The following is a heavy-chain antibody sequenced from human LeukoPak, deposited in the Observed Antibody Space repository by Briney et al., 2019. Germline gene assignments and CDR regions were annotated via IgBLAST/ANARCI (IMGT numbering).Heavy chain of an antibody. J-gene: IGHJ6*03. CDR1: GGSISSSSYY. CDR2: IYYSGST. Sequence: PSETLSLTCTVSGGSISSSSYYWGWIRQPPGKGLEWIGSIYYSGSTYYNPSLKSRVTISVDTSKNQFSLKLSSVTPADTAVYYCASSGYSSRYYYYYMDVWGKGTTVTVSS. V-gene: IGHV4-39*01. D-gene: IGHD6-13*01. CDR3: ASSGYSSRYYYYYMDV.